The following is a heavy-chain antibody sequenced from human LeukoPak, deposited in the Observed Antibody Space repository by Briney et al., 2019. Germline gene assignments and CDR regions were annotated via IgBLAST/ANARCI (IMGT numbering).Heavy chain of an antibody. J-gene: IGHJ5*02. CDR2: IYYSGST. CDR1: GGSISSRSYY. CDR3: ARERSWFDP. Sequence: SETLSLTCTVSGGSISSRSYYWGWIRQPPGKGLEWIGSIYYSGSTHYNPSLKSRVTISIDTSKNQFSLRLSSVTAADTAVYYCARERSWFDPWGQGTLVTVSS. V-gene: IGHV4-39*07.